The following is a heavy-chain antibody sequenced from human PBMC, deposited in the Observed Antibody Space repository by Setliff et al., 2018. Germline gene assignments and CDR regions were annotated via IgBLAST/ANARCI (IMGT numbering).Heavy chain of an antibody. CDR2: IYYSGSTS. Sequence: PSETLSLTCNVSGDFISSGGYTWNWIRQHPEMGLEWIGYIYYSGSTSYYNPSLKSRVTISVDASKNQFSLKLSSVTAADTAVYYCARGRAGHSGHWGQGTLVTVSS. CDR3: ARGRAGHSGH. V-gene: IGHV4-31*03. CDR1: GDFISSGGYT. D-gene: IGHD6-19*01. J-gene: IGHJ4*02.